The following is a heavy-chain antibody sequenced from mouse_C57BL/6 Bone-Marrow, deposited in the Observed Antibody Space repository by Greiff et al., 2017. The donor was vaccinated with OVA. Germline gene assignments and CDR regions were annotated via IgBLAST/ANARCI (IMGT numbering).Heavy chain of an antibody. CDR2: IDPDNGDT. J-gene: IGHJ4*01. D-gene: IGHD2-2*01. Sequence: VQLQQSGAELVRPGASVKLSCTASGFNIKDDYMHWVKQRPEQGLEWIGWIDPDNGDTEYASKFQGKATITADTSSNTAYLQLSSLTSEDTAVYYCTPLWLRRKGYYAMDYWGQGTSVTVSS. CDR1: GFNIKDDY. CDR3: TPLWLRRKGYYAMDY. V-gene: IGHV14-4*01.